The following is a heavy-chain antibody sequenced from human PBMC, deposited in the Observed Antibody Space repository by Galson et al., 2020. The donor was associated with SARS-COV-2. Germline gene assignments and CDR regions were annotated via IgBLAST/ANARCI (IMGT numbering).Heavy chain of an antibody. CDR1: GGSISSYY. V-gene: IGHV4-59*13. D-gene: IGHD3-22*01. Sequence: SETLSLTCTVSGGSISSYYWSWIRQPPGKGLEWIGYIYYSGSTNYNPSLKSRVTISVDTSKNQFSLKLSSVTAADTAVYYCAGDRSAYYYDSSGYYPPWGQGTLVTVSS. J-gene: IGHJ5*02. CDR3: AGDRSAYYYDSSGYYPP. CDR2: IYYSGST.